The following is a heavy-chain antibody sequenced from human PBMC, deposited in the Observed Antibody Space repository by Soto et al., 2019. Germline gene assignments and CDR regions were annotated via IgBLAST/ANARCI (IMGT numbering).Heavy chain of an antibody. CDR3: ARDSRGGWSFGKYYGMDV. CDR1: GSSVSSGSYY. D-gene: IGHD6-19*01. Sequence: SETLSLTCTVSGSSVSSGSYYWSWIRQPPGKGLEWIGYIYYSGSTNYNPSLKSRVTISVDTSKNQFSLKLSSVTAADTAVYYCARDSRGGWSFGKYYGMDVWGQGTTVTVSS. V-gene: IGHV4-61*01. J-gene: IGHJ6*02. CDR2: IYYSGST.